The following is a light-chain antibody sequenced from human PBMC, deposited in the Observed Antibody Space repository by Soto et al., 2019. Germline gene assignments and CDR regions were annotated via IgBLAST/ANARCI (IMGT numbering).Light chain of an antibody. CDR1: SSDVGGYNY. Sequence: QSALTQPPSASGSPGQSVTISCTGTSSDVGGYNYVSWYQQHPVKAPKLMIYEVSKRPSRVPDRFSGSKSGNTASLTVSGLQAEDEADYYCSSYAGSNYYVFGTGTKLTVL. CDR2: EVS. J-gene: IGLJ1*01. V-gene: IGLV2-8*01. CDR3: SSYAGSNYYV.